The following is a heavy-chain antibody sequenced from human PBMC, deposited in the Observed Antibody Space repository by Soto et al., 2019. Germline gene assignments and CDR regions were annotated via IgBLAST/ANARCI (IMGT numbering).Heavy chain of an antibody. CDR1: GGSISSGGYS. CDR3: ARDDSSNTSGFDY. J-gene: IGHJ4*02. D-gene: IGHD3-22*01. CDR2: IYHSGST. Sequence: QLQLQESGSGLVKPSQTLSLTCAVSGGSISSGGYSWSWIRQPPGKGLEWIGYIYHSGSTYYNPSLKSRVTISVDRSKNQFSLKLSSVTAADTAVSYCARDDSSNTSGFDYWGQGTLVTVSS. V-gene: IGHV4-30-2*01.